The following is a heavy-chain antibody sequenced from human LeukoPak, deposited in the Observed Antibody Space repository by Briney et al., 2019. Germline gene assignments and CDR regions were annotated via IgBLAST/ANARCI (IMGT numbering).Heavy chain of an antibody. CDR3: ARGYSGYVDTVVSAPFDY. D-gene: IGHD5-12*01. CDR1: GGSFSGYY. V-gene: IGHV4-34*01. CDR2: INHSGST. J-gene: IGHJ4*02. Sequence: SETLPLTCAVYGGSFSGYYWSWIRQPPGKGLEWIGEINHSGSTNYNPSLKSRVTISVDTSKNQFSLKLSSVTAADTAVYYCARGYSGYVDTVVSAPFDYWGQGTLVTVSS.